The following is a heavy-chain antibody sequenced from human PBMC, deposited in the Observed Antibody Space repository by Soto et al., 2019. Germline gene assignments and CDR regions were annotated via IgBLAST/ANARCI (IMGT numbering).Heavy chain of an antibody. J-gene: IGHJ6*02. CDR2: IYYSGST. CDR3: ARDFLAARPPYYYYYGMDV. Sequence: SETLSLTCTVSGGSISSGGYYWSWIRQHPGKGLEWIGYIYYSGSTYYNPSLKSRVTISVDTSKNQFSLKLSSVTAADTAVYYCARDFLAARPPYYYYYGMDVWGQGTTVTVSS. D-gene: IGHD6-6*01. V-gene: IGHV4-31*03. CDR1: GGSISSGGYY.